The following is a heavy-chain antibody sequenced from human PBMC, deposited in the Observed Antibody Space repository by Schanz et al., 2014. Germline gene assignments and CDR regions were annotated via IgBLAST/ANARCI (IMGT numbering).Heavy chain of an antibody. D-gene: IGHD2-8*02. Sequence: EVQLLESGGGLVQPGGSLRLSCEASGFSFGNYGMSWVRQAPGKGLEWVSGFDAHDGLTYYADSAKGRFTISRNNSKSTLYVEMNSLRVEDTAVYYGARALFPGGTQTFGNWGRGTLVTVSS. J-gene: IGHJ4*02. V-gene: IGHV3-23*01. CDR1: GFSFGNYG. CDR2: FDAHDGLT. CDR3: ARALFPGGTQTFGN.